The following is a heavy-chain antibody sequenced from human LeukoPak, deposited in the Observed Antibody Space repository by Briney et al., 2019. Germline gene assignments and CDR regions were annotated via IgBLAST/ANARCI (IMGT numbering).Heavy chain of an antibody. D-gene: IGHD2-15*01. CDR2: INHSGST. CDR1: GGSISSGRYY. CDR3: ARQAIVVVVAATPRRNWFDP. Sequence: SQTLSLTCTVSGGSISSGRYYWSWIRRSAGKGLEWIGEINHSGSTYYNPSLKSRVTISVDTSKNQFSLKLSSVTAADTAVYYCARQAIVVVVAATPRRNWFDPWGQGTLVTVSS. V-gene: IGHV4-30-2*06. J-gene: IGHJ5*02.